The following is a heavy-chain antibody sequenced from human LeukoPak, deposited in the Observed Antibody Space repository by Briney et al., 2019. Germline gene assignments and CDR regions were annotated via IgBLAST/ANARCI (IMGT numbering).Heavy chain of an antibody. CDR3: TRSPSFTLGGGYLDS. CDR1: GFMFHDYV. Sequence: PGGSLRLSCVGSGFMFHDYVMHWVRQPPGKGLEWVSGVCWNGNPIGYADSVKGGSTTSGTNDRNTLHLHMNSLRVEDTAFYFCTRSPSFTLGGGYLDSWGQGSLVTVSS. J-gene: IGHJ5*01. D-gene: IGHD2-2*03. V-gene: IGHV3-9*01. CDR2: VCWNGNPI.